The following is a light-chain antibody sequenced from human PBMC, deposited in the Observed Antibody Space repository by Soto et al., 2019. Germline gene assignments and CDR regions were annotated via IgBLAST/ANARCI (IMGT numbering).Light chain of an antibody. Sequence: QSALTQPASVSGSPGQSITISCTGTSSDVGGYNYVSWYQQHPGKAPKLMIYEVTKRPSGVSNRCSGSKSGNTASLTISGLQAEDEADYYCSSYTSTGTVVVFGTGTKLTVL. V-gene: IGLV2-14*01. J-gene: IGLJ1*01. CDR1: SSDVGGYNY. CDR2: EVT. CDR3: SSYTSTGTVVV.